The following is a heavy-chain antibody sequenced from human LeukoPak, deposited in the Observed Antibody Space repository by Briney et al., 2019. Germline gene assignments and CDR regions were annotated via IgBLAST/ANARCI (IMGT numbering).Heavy chain of an antibody. J-gene: IGHJ5*02. CDR2: IKSKSVGETT. CDR3: TTHSGNDLRS. CDR1: GLTSTSAW. D-gene: IGHD5-12*01. V-gene: IGHV3-15*01. Sequence: GGSLRLSCATSGLTSTSAWLTWVRQAPGKGLEWVGRIKSKSVGETTDYAAPVKGRFTISRDDSENTLYLQMNSLKTEDTAVYYCTTHSGNDLRSWGQGTLVTVSS.